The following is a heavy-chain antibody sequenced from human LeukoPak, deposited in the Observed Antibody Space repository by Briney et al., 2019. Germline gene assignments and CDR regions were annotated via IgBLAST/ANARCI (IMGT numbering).Heavy chain of an antibody. CDR1: GGSISSYY. D-gene: IGHD4-11*01. V-gene: IGHV4-4*07. CDR3: ARGRDYRNWFDP. J-gene: IGHJ5*02. CDR2: IYTSGST. Sequence: SETLSLTCTVSGGSISSYYWSWIRQPAGKGLEWIGRIYTSGSTNYNPSLKSRVTMSADTSKNQFSLKLSSVTAADTAVYYCARGRDYRNWFDPWGQGTLVTVSS.